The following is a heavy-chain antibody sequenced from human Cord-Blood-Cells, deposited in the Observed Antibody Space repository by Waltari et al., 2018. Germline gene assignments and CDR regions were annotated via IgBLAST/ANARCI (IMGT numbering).Heavy chain of an antibody. Sequence: QVQLQESGPGLVKPSETLSLTCTVSGGSISSHYWSWIRQPPGKGLEWIGYIYYSGRTNYNPSLKSRVTISVDTSKNQFSLKLSSVTAADTAVYYCARAQIWSGYYLDYWGQGTLVTVSS. J-gene: IGHJ4*02. CDR3: ARAQIWSGYYLDY. CDR2: IYYSGRT. CDR1: GGSISSHY. V-gene: IGHV4-59*11. D-gene: IGHD3-3*01.